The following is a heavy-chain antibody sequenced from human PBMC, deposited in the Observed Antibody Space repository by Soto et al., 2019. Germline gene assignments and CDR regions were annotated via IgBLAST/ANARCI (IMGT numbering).Heavy chain of an antibody. CDR1: GFSLSTSGVG. Sequence: QITLKESGPTLVKPTQTLTLTCTFSGFSLSTSGVGVGWIRQPPGKALEWLALIYWDDDKRYSPSLKSRLTITNDSSKNQVVITMTNMDTVDTATYYCAHGYYDYVWGSYRIDYWGQGTLVTVSS. D-gene: IGHD3-16*02. J-gene: IGHJ4*02. CDR2: IYWDDDK. CDR3: AHGYYDYVWGSYRIDY. V-gene: IGHV2-5*02.